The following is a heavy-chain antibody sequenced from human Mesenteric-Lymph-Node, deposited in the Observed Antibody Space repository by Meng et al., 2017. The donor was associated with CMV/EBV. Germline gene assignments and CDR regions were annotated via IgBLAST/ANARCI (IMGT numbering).Heavy chain of an antibody. D-gene: IGHD3-10*01. CDR2: IYYSGST. J-gene: IGHJ4*02. V-gene: IGHV4-61*01. CDR3: ARVKGRTGYFDS. Sequence: CTVSGDSVSSGSSYWSWVRQPPGKGLEWIGHIYYSGSTDNNPSLTSRVTILVDTSKNQFSLNLNSVTAVDTAVYYCARVKGRTGYFDSWGQGTLVTVSS. CDR1: GDSVSSGSSY.